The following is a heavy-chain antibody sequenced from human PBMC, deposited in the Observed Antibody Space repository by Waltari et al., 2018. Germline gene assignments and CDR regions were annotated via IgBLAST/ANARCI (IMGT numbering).Heavy chain of an antibody. CDR2: ISLTSKYL. CDR3: ARDPRVGGFDI. CDR1: GFPFSSYN. Sequence: EVQLVESGGGLVKPGGSLRLSCAASGFPFSSYNLNWVRQAPGKGLERVSSISLTSKYLYYAGSVKGRFTISRDNAKNSLYLQMNSLRAEDTAVYYCARDPRVGGFDIWGHGTMVIVSS. D-gene: IGHD2-15*01. V-gene: IGHV3-21*01. J-gene: IGHJ3*02.